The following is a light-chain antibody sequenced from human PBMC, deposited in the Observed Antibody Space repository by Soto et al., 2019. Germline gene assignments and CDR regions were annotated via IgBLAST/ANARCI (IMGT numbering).Light chain of an antibody. CDR3: QQYNNWTLT. CDR1: QRVGND. CDR2: GAS. Sequence: ETVMTQSPAALSVSPGQGATLSCRASQRVGNDVAWYQQKPGQAPRLLIYGASTRATAIPARFSASGSGTEFTLTITSLQSEDFAVYYCQQYNNWTLTFGGGTKVDIK. J-gene: IGKJ4*01. V-gene: IGKV3-15*01.